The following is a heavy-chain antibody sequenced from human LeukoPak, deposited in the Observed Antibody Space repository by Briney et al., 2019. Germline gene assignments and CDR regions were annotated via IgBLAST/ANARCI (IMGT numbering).Heavy chain of an antibody. J-gene: IGHJ4*02. V-gene: IGHV5-51*01. CDR1: RYSFINYW. Sequence: GESLKISCKGSRYSFINYWIGWVRQMPGKGLEWMGIIYPGDSDTTYSPSFQGQVTISADKSSSTAYLQWSSLKASDTAIYYCARPKTLGGYNYEFEFWGQGTLVTVSS. D-gene: IGHD5-18*01. CDR3: ARPKTLGGYNYEFEF. CDR2: IYPGDSDT.